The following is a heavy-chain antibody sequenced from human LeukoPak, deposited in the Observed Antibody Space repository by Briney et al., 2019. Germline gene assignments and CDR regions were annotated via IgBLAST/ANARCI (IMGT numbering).Heavy chain of an antibody. CDR1: GFTFSDYS. J-gene: IGHJ4*02. V-gene: IGHV3-30*17. CDR2: LSYDGSNK. Sequence: GGSLRLSCAASGFTFSDYSMHWVRQALGKGLEWVAVLSYDGSNKHYADSVKGRFTISRGNSKNTLYLQMNSLRAEDTAVYFCAQGLYQLAFAEAGGGQGTLVTVSS. D-gene: IGHD2-2*01. CDR3: AQGLYQLAFAEAG.